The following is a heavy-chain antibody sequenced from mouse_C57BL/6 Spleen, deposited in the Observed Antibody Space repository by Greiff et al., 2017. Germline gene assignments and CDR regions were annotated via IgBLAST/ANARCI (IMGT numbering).Heavy chain of an antibody. V-gene: IGHV14-4*01. CDR1: GFNIKDDY. CDR3: TSTYYSNLYYAMDY. Sequence: EVQLVESGAELVRPGASVKLSCTASGFNIKDDYMHWVKQRPEQGLEWIGWIDPENGDTEYASKFQGKATITADTSSNTAYLQLSSLTSEDTAVYYCTSTYYSNLYYAMDYWGQGTSVTVSS. D-gene: IGHD2-5*01. J-gene: IGHJ4*01. CDR2: IDPENGDT.